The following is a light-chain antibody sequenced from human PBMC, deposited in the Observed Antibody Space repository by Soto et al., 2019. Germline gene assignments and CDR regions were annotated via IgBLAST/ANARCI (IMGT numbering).Light chain of an antibody. J-gene: IGLJ3*02. CDR2: NRG. Sequence: QSVLAQPPSTSGTPGQRVTISCSGSSSNIGRYTLNWYQHLPGAAPKLLIYNRGQRPSGVPARFSGSQSGTSASLDISGLQAEDEALYFCASWDAGLNGVMFGGGTKLTVL. CDR3: ASWDAGLNGVM. V-gene: IGLV1-44*01. CDR1: SSNIGRYT.